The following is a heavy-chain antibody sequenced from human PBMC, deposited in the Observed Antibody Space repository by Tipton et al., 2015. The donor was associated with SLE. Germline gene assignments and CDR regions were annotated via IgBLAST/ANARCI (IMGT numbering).Heavy chain of an antibody. V-gene: IGHV4-39*07. J-gene: IGHJ4*02. Sequence: TLSLTCTVSGGSISSSSYYWGWIRQPPGKGLEWIGSIYYSGSTNYNPSLKSRVTISVDTSKNQFSLKLSSVTAADTAVYYCAGHGGYYFDYWGQGTLVTVSS. CDR1: GGSISSSSYY. D-gene: IGHD4-23*01. CDR3: AGHGGYYFDY. CDR2: IYYSGST.